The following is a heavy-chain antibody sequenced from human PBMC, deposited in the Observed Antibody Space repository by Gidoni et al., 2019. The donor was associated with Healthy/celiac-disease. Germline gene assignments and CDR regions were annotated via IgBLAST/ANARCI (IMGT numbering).Heavy chain of an antibody. V-gene: IGHV4-34*01. D-gene: IGHD6-13*01. J-gene: IGHJ6*03. CDR3: ARFWIAAAGTGVLYYYYYMDV. CDR2: INHSGST. Sequence: QVQLQQRGAGLLKPSETLSLTCSVYGGSFSGYYWSWIRQPPGTGLEWIGEINHSGSTNYNPSLKSRVTISVDTSKNQFSLKLSSVTAADTAVYYCARFWIAAAGTGVLYYYYYMDVWGKGTTVTVSS. CDR1: GGSFSGYY.